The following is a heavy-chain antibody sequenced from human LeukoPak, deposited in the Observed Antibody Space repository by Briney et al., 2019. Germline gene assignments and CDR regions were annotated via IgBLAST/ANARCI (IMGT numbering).Heavy chain of an antibody. CDR2: IDVTTGIS. V-gene: IGHV3-23*01. Sequence: QAGGSLRLSCAASGFTFSTYYMSWVRQAPGKGLEWVSTIDVTTGISYYADSVKGRFTISRDNFQNKLFLQLNCLRVDDTAAYCCAKVNYYHPYFWGQGTLVTVSS. D-gene: IGHD3-22*01. J-gene: IGHJ4*02. CDR3: AKVNYYHPYF. CDR1: GFTFSTYY.